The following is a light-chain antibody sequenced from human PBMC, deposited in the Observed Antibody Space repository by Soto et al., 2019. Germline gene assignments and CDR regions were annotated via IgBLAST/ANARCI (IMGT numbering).Light chain of an antibody. CDR3: QQRSNWPMYT. CDR1: QSVTNY. J-gene: IGKJ2*01. V-gene: IGKV3-11*01. CDR2: DAS. Sequence: EIVLTQSPATLSLSPGERATLSCRASQSVTNYLAWYQQKPGQAPRLLIYDASNRATGIPARFSGSGSGTDFTLTISSLEPEDFAVYLCQQRSNWPMYTFGQGTKVDIK.